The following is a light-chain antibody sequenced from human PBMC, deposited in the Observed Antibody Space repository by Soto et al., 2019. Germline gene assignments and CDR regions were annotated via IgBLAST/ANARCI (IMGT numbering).Light chain of an antibody. V-gene: IGLV1-44*01. CDR1: SSNIGSNT. CDR2: SNN. J-gene: IGLJ3*02. CDR3: AAWDDSLNGRWV. Sequence: QPVLTQPPSASGTPGQRVTISCSGSSSNIGSNTVNWYQQLPGTAPKLLIYSNNQRPSGVPDRFSGSKSGTSASLAISGLQSEDEADYYCAAWDDSLNGRWVFSGGTKLTVL.